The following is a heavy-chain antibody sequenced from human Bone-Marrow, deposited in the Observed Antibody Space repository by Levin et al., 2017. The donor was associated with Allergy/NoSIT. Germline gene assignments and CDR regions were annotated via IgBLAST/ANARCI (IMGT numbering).Heavy chain of an antibody. CDR1: GFIFSSDG. Sequence: GGSLRLSCAASGFIFSSDGIHWVRQAPGKGLEWVALISNDGSNKFYADPVKGRFTISRDNTKNTLYLQMNNLRPNDTAVYYCAKERFLLDYWGQGTLVTVSS. J-gene: IGHJ4*02. CDR3: AKERFLLDY. CDR2: ISNDGSNK. D-gene: IGHD3-16*01. V-gene: IGHV3-30*18.